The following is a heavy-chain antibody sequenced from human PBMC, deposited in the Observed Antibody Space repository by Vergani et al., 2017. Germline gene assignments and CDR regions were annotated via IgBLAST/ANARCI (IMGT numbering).Heavy chain of an antibody. J-gene: IGHJ2*01. CDR3: AERPLLCSGIPNCYRGNWFFDL. D-gene: IGHD2-2*02. V-gene: IGHV5-51*06. CDR2: IYPDDSDT. CDR1: GYNFPNYW. Sequence: EVQLVQSGAELKKPGESLKISCQGSGYNFPNYWIGWVRQMPGKGLEWMGSIYPDDSDTRYSPSFQGQVTISGDKSITTAYVQWSSLRAADTALYYCAERPLLCSGIPNCYRGNWFFDLWGRGTLVTVSS.